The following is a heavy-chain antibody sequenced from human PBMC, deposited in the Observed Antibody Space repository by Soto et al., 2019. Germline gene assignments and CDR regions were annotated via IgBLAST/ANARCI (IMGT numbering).Heavy chain of an antibody. CDR3: ARAGTGGYSCYDVARTYWIDL. CDR1: GGSISSSNW. D-gene: IGHD5-12*01. V-gene: IGHV4-4*02. CDR2: IYHSGST. J-gene: IGHJ5*02. Sequence: SETLSLTCAVSGGSISSSNWWSWVRQPPGKGLEWFGEIYHSGSTNYNPSLKSRVTISVDKSKNQFSLKLSSVTAADTAVYYCARAGTGGYSCYDVARTYWIDLWGQGTLVTVSS.